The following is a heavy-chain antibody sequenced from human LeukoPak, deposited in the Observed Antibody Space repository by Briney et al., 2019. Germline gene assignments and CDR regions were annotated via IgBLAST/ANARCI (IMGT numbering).Heavy chain of an antibody. D-gene: IGHD3-22*01. J-gene: IGHJ3*02. CDR3: ARRRKSRYYYDSSGYPDAFDI. Sequence: GESLKISCKCSGYSFTSYWIGWVRQLPGKGLEWMGIIYPGDSDTRYSPSFQGQVTISADKSISTAYLQWSSLKASDTAMYYCARRRKSRYYYDSSGYPDAFDIWGQGTMVTVSS. CDR1: GYSFTSYW. V-gene: IGHV5-51*01. CDR2: IYPGDSDT.